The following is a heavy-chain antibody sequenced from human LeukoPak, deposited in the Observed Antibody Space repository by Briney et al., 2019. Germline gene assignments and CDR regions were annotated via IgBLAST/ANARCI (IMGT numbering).Heavy chain of an antibody. CDR1: GYTFTGYY. CDR2: INPNSDGT. CDR3: ARDGIYGGYFDL. J-gene: IGHJ2*01. D-gene: IGHD5-12*01. V-gene: IGHV1-2*02. Sequence: ASVKVSCKASGYTFTGYYIHWVRQAPGQGLERMGWINPNSDGTNYAQKFQGRVTMTRDTSISTAYMELSSLRSDDTAVYSCARDGIYGGYFDLWGRGTLVTVSS.